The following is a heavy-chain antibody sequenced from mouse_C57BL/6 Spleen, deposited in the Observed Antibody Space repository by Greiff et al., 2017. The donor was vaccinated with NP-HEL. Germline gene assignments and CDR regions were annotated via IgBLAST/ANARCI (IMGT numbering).Heavy chain of an antibody. CDR1: GYAFSSSW. J-gene: IGHJ2*01. Sequence: QVQLQQSGPELVKPGASVKISCKASGYAFSSSWMNWVKQRPGKGLEWIGRIYPGDGDTNYNGKFKGKATLTADKSSSTAYMQLSSLTSEDSAVYFCARESTVVLDYWGQGTTLTVSS. CDR2: IYPGDGDT. CDR3: ARESTVVLDY. V-gene: IGHV1-82*01. D-gene: IGHD1-1*01.